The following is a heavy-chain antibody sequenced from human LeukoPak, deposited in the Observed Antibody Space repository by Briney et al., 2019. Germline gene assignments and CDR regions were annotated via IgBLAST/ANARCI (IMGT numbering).Heavy chain of an antibody. CDR3: ARSAYSSGWYGGVNWFDP. CDR2: IYYSGST. Sequence: PSETLSLTCTVSGGSISNYYWSWIRQPPGKGLEWLGYIYYSGSTNYNPSLKSRVTISVDTSKDQFSLKLSSVTAADTAVYYCARSAYSSGWYGGVNWFDPWGQGTLVTVSS. J-gene: IGHJ5*02. V-gene: IGHV4-59*01. CDR1: GGSISNYY. D-gene: IGHD6-19*01.